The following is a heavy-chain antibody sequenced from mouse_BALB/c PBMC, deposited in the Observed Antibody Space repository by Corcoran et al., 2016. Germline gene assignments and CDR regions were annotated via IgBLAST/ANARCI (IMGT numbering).Heavy chain of an antibody. CDR1: GYSFTGYY. CDR2: INPYNGVT. D-gene: IGHD2-10*02. J-gene: IGHJ4*01. V-gene: IGHV1-26*01. Sequence: EVQLQQSGPELVKPGASVKISCKASGYSFTGYYMHWVKQSHVKSLEWIGRINPYNGVTSYNQNFKDKASLTVDKSSSTAYMELHSLTSEDSAVYYCARGGYGNYDYAMDYWGQGTSVTVSS. CDR3: ARGGYGNYDYAMDY.